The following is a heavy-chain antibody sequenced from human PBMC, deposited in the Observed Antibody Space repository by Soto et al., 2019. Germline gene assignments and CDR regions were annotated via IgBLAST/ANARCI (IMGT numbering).Heavy chain of an antibody. J-gene: IGHJ4*02. CDR2: IYSGGST. D-gene: IGHD4-4*01. CDR1: GFTVSSNY. V-gene: IGHV3-66*01. CDR3: ASPATVLDY. Sequence: GGSLRFSCAASGFTVSSNYMSWVRQAPGKGLEWVSVIYSGGSTYYADSVKGRFTISRDNSKNTLYLQMNSLRAEDTAVYYCASPATVLDYWGQGTLVTVSS.